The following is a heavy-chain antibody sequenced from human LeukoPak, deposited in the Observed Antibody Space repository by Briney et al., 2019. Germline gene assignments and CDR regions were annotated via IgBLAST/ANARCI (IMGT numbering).Heavy chain of an antibody. V-gene: IGHV1-8*02. D-gene: IGHD4-17*01. J-gene: IGHJ6*02. CDR3: ARGGGRDYGDFSAYYYYALDV. CDR1: GYTFTSYG. CDR2: MNPNSGNT. Sequence: GASVKVSCKASGYTFTSYGISWVRQATGQGLEWMGWMNPNSGNTGYAQKFQGRVTMTRNTSISTAYMELSSLGSEDTAVYYCARGGGRDYGDFSAYYYYALDVWGQGTTVTVSS.